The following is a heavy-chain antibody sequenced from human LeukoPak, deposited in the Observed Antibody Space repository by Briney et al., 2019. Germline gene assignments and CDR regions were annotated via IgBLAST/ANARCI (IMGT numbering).Heavy chain of an antibody. CDR2: IYHSGST. CDR1: GYSISSGYY. CDR3: ARMLDWSGYSGDY. Sequence: PSETLSLTCAVSGYSISSGYYWGWIRQPPGKGLEWIGSIYHSGSTYYNPPLKSRVTISVDTSKNQFSLKLSSVTAADTAVYYCARMLDWSGYSGDYWGQGTLVTVSS. J-gene: IGHJ4*02. D-gene: IGHD3-3*01. V-gene: IGHV4-38-2*01.